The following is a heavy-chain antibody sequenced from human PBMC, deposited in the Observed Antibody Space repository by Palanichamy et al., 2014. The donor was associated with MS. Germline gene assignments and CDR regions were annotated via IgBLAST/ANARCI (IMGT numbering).Heavy chain of an antibody. Sequence: QVQLQESGPGLVKPSETLSLTCTVSGGPISSYYWSWIRQPPGKGLEWIGYIYYSGSTNYNPSLKSRVTISVDTSKNQFSLKLSSVTAADTAVYYCARGTGPYYFDYWGQGTLVTVSS. J-gene: IGHJ4*02. CDR1: GGPISSYY. V-gene: IGHV4-59*01. CDR3: ARGTGPYYFDY. CDR2: IYYSGST. D-gene: IGHD1-1*01.